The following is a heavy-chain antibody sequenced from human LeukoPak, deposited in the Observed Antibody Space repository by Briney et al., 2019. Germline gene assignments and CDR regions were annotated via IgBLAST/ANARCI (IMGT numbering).Heavy chain of an antibody. D-gene: IGHD4-17*01. J-gene: IGHJ3*02. CDR2: IRYDGSNK. CDR3: AKDLTAVTTSGSAFDI. V-gene: IGHV3-30*02. CDR1: GFTFSSYD. Sequence: PGGSLRLSCTASGFTFSSYDIHWVRQAPGKGLEWMAFIRYDGSNKYYADSVKGRFTVSRDNSKNTLYLQMNSLRAEDTAVYYCAKDLTAVTTSGSAFDIWGQGTMVTVSS.